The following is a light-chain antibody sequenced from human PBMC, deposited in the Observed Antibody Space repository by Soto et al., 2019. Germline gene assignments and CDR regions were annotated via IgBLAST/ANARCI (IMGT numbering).Light chain of an antibody. V-gene: IGKV3-15*01. J-gene: IGKJ5*01. Sequence: EIVMTQSPATLSVSPGERATLSCRASQSVSSNLAWYLHKPGQAPRLLIYDASTRATGIPARFSDSGSGTEFTLTISSLQSEDFAVYYCQQYNKWPITFGQGTRLEIK. CDR1: QSVSSN. CDR3: QQYNKWPIT. CDR2: DAS.